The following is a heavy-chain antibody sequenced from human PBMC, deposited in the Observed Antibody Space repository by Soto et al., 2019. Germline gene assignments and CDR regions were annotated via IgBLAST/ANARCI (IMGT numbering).Heavy chain of an antibody. CDR2: ISGSGGST. CDR1: GFTFSSYA. Sequence: LRLSCAASGFTFSSYAMSWVRQAPGKGLEWVSAISGSGGSTYYADSVKGRFTISRDNSKNTLYLQMNSPRAEDTAVYYCAKPPLWFGELRYYYGMDVWGQGTTVTVSS. V-gene: IGHV3-23*01. J-gene: IGHJ6*02. CDR3: AKPPLWFGELRYYYGMDV. D-gene: IGHD3-10*01.